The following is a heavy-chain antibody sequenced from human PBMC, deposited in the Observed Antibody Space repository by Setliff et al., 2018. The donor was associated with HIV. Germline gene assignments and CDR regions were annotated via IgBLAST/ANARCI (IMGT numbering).Heavy chain of an antibody. V-gene: IGHV4-31*03. Sequence: LTCTVSGGSISSGGYYWSWIRQHPGKGLEWIGYIHYSGNTYNNPSLNSRISISVDMSKNKFSLKLSSLTAADTAVYYCARGGLGVVTSFDSWGPGTLVTVSS. J-gene: IGHJ4*02. CDR1: GGSISSGGYY. D-gene: IGHD3-3*01. CDR2: IHYSGNT. CDR3: ARGGLGVVTSFDS.